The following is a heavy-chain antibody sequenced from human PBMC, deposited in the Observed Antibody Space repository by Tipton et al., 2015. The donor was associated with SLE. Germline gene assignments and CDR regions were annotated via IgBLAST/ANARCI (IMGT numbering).Heavy chain of an antibody. V-gene: IGHV4-39*07. CDR3: ARRDGLNGFDI. CDR2: IYYSGGF. D-gene: IGHD2-21*01. Sequence: TLSLTCSVSGGSLGSSSYYWGWIRQLPGKGLQWIGNIYYSGGFYYNPSLMSRITISVDTSKNQYSLKLSSVTAADTAVYFCARRDGLNGFDIWGRGTMVTVSS. CDR1: GGSLGSSSYY. J-gene: IGHJ3*02.